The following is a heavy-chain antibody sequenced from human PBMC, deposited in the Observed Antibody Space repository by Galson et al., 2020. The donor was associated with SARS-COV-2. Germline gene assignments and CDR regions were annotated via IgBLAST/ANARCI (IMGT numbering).Heavy chain of an antibody. CDR3: AKISSSWEGTSDY. CDR2: ISWNSGSI. J-gene: IGHJ4*02. Sequence: TGGSLRLSCAASGFTFDNYAMHWVRQAPGKGLEWVSGISWNSGSIGYADSVKGRFTISRDNAKNSLYLQMNSLRAEDTALYYCAKISSSWEGTSDYGGQGTLVTVSS. D-gene: IGHD6-13*01. CDR1: GFTFDNYA. V-gene: IGHV3-9*01.